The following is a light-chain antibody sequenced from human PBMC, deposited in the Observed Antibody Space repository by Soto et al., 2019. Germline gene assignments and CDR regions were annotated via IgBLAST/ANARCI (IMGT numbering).Light chain of an antibody. CDR1: SSDVGGYNY. Sequence: QSALTQPRSVSGSPGQSVTISCTGTSSDVGGYNYVSWYQQLPGKAPKVMIYDVSKRPSGVPDRFSGSKSGNTASLTISGLQAEDEADYYCCSYAGSYTFYVFGTGTKLTVL. CDR3: CSYAGSYTFYV. V-gene: IGLV2-11*01. J-gene: IGLJ1*01. CDR2: DVS.